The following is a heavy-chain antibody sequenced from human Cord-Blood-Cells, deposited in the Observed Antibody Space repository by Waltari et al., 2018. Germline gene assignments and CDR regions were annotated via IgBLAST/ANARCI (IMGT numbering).Heavy chain of an antibody. D-gene: IGHD3-3*01. CDR1: GGSISSSY. V-gene: IGHV4-59*01. CDR2: IYYSGST. Sequence: QVQLQESGPGLVKPSETLSLTCTVSGGSISSSYWSWLRQPPGKGLEWIGYIYYSGSTNYNPSLKSRVTISVDTSKNQFSLKLSSVTAADTAVYYCARVRDFWSGYDAFDIWGQGTMVTVSS. J-gene: IGHJ3*02. CDR3: ARVRDFWSGYDAFDI.